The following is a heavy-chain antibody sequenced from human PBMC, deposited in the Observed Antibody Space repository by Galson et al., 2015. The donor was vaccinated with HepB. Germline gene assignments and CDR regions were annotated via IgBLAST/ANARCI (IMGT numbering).Heavy chain of an antibody. J-gene: IGHJ5*02. CDR3: ATTPGRSSPSRRGWFDP. V-gene: IGHV1-24*01. CDR1: GYTLTELS. CDR2: FDPEDGET. Sequence: SVKVSCKVSGYTLTELSMHWVRQAPGKGLEWMGGFDPEDGETIYAQKFQGRVTMTEDTSTDTAYMELSSLRSEDTAVYYCATTPGRSSPSRRGWFDPWGHGTLVTVSS. D-gene: IGHD6-6*01.